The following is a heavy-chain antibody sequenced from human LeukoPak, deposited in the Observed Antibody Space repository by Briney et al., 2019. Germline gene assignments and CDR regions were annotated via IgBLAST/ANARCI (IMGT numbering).Heavy chain of an antibody. V-gene: IGHV4-38-2*02. CDR2: VYHSGIT. Sequence: SETLPLTCAVSGYSISSGYYWGWIRQPPGKGLEWIGSVYHSGITYYNPSLKSRVTISVDTSKNQFSLELSSVTAADTAVYYCARDYVGDSKGYAYWGQGTLVTVSS. CDR1: GYSISSGYY. J-gene: IGHJ4*02. D-gene: IGHD4-17*01. CDR3: ARDYVGDSKGYAY.